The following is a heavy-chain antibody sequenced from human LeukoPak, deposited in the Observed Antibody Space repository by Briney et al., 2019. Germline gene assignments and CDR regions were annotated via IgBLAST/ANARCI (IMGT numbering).Heavy chain of an antibody. CDR3: ANWYGSAWFDP. J-gene: IGHJ5*02. CDR2: IYYSGST. CDR1: GGSISSSSYY. D-gene: IGHD6-13*01. Sequence: SETLSLTCTVSGGSISSSSYYWGWIRQPPGKGLEWIGSIYYSGSTYYNPSLKSRVTISVDTSKNQFSLKLSSVTAADTAVYYCANWYGSAWFDPWGQGTLVTVSS. V-gene: IGHV4-39*07.